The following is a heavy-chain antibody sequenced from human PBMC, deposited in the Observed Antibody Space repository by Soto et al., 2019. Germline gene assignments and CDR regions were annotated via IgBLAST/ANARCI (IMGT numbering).Heavy chain of an antibody. CDR3: ARSPFIFTAWFDR. J-gene: IGHJ5*02. CDR2: INAGNGNT. D-gene: IGHD3-16*02. CDR1: GYTFTSYA. Sequence: GAVKVSCEASGYTFTSYAMHGVRQAAGQRREWMGWINAGNGNTKYSQKFQGRVTITRDTSASTADMELSSLRSEDTAVYYCARSPFIFTAWFDRWGQGTLVTVSS. V-gene: IGHV1-3*01.